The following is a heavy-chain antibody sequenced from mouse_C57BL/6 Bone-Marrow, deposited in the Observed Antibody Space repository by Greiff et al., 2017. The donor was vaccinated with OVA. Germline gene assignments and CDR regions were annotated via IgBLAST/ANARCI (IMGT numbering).Heavy chain of an antibody. Sequence: VQLQQSVAELVRPGASVKLSCTASGFNIKNTYMHWVKQRPEQGLEWIGRIDPANGNTKYAPKFQGKATITADTSSNTAYLQLNSLTSEDTAIYYCAFDCDGSSYAGFADWGQGTLVTVSA. CDR3: AFDCDGSSYAGFAD. J-gene: IGHJ3*01. V-gene: IGHV14-3*01. CDR1: GFNIKNTY. D-gene: IGHD1-1*01. CDR2: IDPANGNT.